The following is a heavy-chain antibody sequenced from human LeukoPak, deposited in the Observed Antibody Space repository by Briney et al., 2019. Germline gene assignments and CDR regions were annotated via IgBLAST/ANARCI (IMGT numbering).Heavy chain of an antibody. CDR2: IKSKTDGGTT. D-gene: IGHD3-3*01. V-gene: IGHV3-15*01. CDR3: TTDPYYDFWSGYRLFDY. CDR1: GFTFSNAW. J-gene: IGHJ4*02. Sequence: GGSLRLSCAASGFTFSNAWMSWVRQAPGKGLEWVGRIKSKTDGGTTDYAAPVKGRFTISRDDSKNTLYLQVNSLKTEDTAVYYCTTDPYYDFWSGYRLFDYWGQGTLVTVSS.